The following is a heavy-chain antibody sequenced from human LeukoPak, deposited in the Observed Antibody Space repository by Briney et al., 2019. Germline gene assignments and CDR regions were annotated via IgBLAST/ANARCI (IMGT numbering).Heavy chain of an antibody. V-gene: IGHV3-74*01. CDR1: GFIFSFYC. Sequence: GGSLRLSCAASGFIFSFYCMHWVRQAPGKGPMWVSRICPDGTGISYADSVKARFTTSRDNAKNTVYLQMNSLREEDTAVYYCVRDFRSADYWGQGTLVTASS. CDR2: ICPDGTGI. CDR3: VRDFRSADY. J-gene: IGHJ4*02.